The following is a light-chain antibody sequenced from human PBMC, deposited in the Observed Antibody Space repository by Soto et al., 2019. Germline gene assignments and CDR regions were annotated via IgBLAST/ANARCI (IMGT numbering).Light chain of an antibody. CDR2: GND. J-gene: IGLJ1*01. Sequence: QSFLTQPPSVSGAPGQTVTISCTGSNSNIGSPYGVHWYQQVPGKAPKLLIYGNDNRPSGVPDRFSGSKSASSASLAITGVQAEDEGDYYCQSYDRTLRGYVFGTGTKVTVL. CDR1: NSNIGSPYG. CDR3: QSYDRTLRGYV. V-gene: IGLV1-40*01.